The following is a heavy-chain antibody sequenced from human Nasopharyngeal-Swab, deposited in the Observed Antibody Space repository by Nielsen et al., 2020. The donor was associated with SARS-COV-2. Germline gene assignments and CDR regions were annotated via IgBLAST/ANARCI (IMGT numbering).Heavy chain of an antibody. Sequence: ASVKVSCKVSGYTLTELSMHWVRQAPGKRLEWMGGFDPEDGETIYAQKFQGRVTMTEDTSTDTAYMELSSLRSEDTAVYYCASGIAVAGTPAHYYYYYGMDVWGQGTTVTVSS. CDR2: FDPEDGET. CDR3: ASGIAVAGTPAHYYYYYGMDV. CDR1: GYTLTELS. J-gene: IGHJ6*02. V-gene: IGHV1-24*01. D-gene: IGHD6-19*01.